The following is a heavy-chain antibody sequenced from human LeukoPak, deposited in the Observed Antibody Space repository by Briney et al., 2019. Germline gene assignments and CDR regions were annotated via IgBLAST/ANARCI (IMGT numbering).Heavy chain of an antibody. J-gene: IGHJ6*03. CDR3: ARLAYDSSGYYPLNYYYYYMDV. CDR2: IKQDGSEK. CDR1: GFTFSSYW. Sequence: GGSLRLSCAASGFTFSSYWMSWVRQAPGKGLEWVANIKQDGSEKYYVDSVKGRFTISRDNAKNSLYLQMNSLRAEDTAVYYCARLAYDSSGYYPLNYYYYYMDVWGKGTTVTISS. V-gene: IGHV3-7*01. D-gene: IGHD3-22*01.